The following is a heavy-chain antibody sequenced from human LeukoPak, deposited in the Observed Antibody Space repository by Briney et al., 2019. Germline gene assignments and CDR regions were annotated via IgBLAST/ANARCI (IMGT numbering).Heavy chain of an antibody. D-gene: IGHD2-2*01. J-gene: IGHJ5*02. CDR1: GFTVSSNY. CDR2: IYSGGST. CDR3: ARGGGYCSSTSCRYNWFDP. Sequence: GGSLRLSCAASGFTVSSNYMSWVRQAPGKGLEWVSVIYSGGSTYYADSVKGRFTISRDNSKNTLYLQMSSLRAEDTAVYYCARGGGYCSSTSCRYNWFDPWGQGTLVTVSS. V-gene: IGHV3-53*01.